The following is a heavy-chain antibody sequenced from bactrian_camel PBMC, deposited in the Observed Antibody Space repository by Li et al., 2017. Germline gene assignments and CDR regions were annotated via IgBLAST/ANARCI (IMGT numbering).Heavy chain of an antibody. D-gene: IGHD1*01. Sequence: VQLVESGGGSEQVGGSLRLSCKVSGDDFGRLSMAWFRQAPGKEREGVAGIDRDGVTKYADSVKGRFTISLENAVNDNGKNTMYLQLNTLLPEDTAMYFCVLLPYSCQTWSWAWPRDWGQGTQVTVS. J-gene: IGHJ4*01. CDR1: GDDFGRLS. CDR3: VLLPYSCQTWSWAWPRD. CDR2: IDRDGVT. V-gene: IGHV3S55*01.